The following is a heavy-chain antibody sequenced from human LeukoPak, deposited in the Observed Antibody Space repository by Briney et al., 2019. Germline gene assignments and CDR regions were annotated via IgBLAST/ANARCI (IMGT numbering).Heavy chain of an antibody. CDR1: GYSFTSYW. Sequence: GESLKISCKGSGYSFTSYWIGWVRQMPGKGLEWMGIIYPGDSDTRYSPSFQSQVTISADKSISTAYLQWSSLKASDTAMYYCARTVTIVGATEYYFDYWGQGTLVTVSS. CDR2: IYPGDSDT. D-gene: IGHD1-26*01. CDR3: ARTVTIVGATEYYFDY. J-gene: IGHJ4*02. V-gene: IGHV5-51*01.